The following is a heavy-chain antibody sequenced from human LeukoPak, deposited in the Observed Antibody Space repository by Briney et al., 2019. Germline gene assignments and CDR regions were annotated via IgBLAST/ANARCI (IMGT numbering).Heavy chain of an antibody. J-gene: IGHJ6*02. D-gene: IGHD5-12*01. Sequence: GGSLRLSCAASGFTFSSYSMNWVRQAPGKGLEWASSISSSSSYIYYADSVKGRFTISRDNAKNSLYLQMNSLRAEDTAVYYCARSPYSGYDSPGGGGMDVWGQGTTVTVSS. CDR2: ISSSSSYI. V-gene: IGHV3-21*01. CDR3: ARSPYSGYDSPGGGGMDV. CDR1: GFTFSSYS.